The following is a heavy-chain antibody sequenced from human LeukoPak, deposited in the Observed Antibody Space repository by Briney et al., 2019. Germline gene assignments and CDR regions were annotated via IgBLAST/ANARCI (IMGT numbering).Heavy chain of an antibody. J-gene: IGHJ4*02. CDR2: INAGNGNT. CDR3: ARGRRAYYDILTGYSDLDY. CDR1: GYTFTSYA. D-gene: IGHD3-9*01. Sequence: ASVKVSCKASGYTFTSYAMHWVRQAPGQRLEWMGWINAGNGNTKYSQKFQGRVTITRDTSASTAYMELSSLRSEDTAVYYCARGRRAYYDILTGYSDLDYWGQGTLVTVSS. V-gene: IGHV1-3*01.